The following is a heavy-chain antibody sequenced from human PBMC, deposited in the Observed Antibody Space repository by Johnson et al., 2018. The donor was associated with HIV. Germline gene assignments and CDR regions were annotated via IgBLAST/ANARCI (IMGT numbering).Heavy chain of an antibody. J-gene: IGHJ3*02. CDR3: ARGRPWGWELRRDAFDI. CDR2: INWNGGSI. D-gene: IGHD3-16*01. V-gene: IGHV3-20*04. CDR1: GFNFDDYA. Sequence: VQLVESRGGVVRPGGSLRLSCAASGFNFDDYAMTWVRQVPGKGLEGASGINWNGGSIGYADSVKGRFTISRDNAKKSLYLQMNSLRDEETALYYCARGRPWGWELRRDAFDIWGQGTMVTVSS.